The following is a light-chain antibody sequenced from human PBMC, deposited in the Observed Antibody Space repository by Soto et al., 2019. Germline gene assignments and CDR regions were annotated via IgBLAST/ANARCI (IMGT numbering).Light chain of an antibody. CDR1: RDVGSD. Sequence: QMTQSPSSLSASVGEKIIITCRASRDVGSDVSWYQQKPGQAPKLLIYAASNLYTGVPSRFSGSRSGTEFTLTISSLQPEDFASYYCLQDYGDSWTFGQGTRLEIK. CDR2: AAS. V-gene: IGKV1-6*01. J-gene: IGKJ5*01. CDR3: LQDYGDSWT.